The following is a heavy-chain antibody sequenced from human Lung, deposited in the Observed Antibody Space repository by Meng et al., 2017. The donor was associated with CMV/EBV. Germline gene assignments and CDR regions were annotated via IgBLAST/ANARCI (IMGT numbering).Heavy chain of an antibody. Sequence: SETXSLTCSVSGGSISSNSYYWGWIRQPPGKGLEWIGSMYYSGSTYYNPSLKSRVTISVDTSKKQISLKLSSVTAADTAVYYCARGYYSDSSGHYYANPHWFDPWXRGTLVTVSS. V-gene: IGHV4-39*07. CDR3: ARGYYSDSSGHYYANPHWFDP. CDR1: GGSISSNSYY. D-gene: IGHD3-22*01. CDR2: MYYSGST. J-gene: IGHJ5*02.